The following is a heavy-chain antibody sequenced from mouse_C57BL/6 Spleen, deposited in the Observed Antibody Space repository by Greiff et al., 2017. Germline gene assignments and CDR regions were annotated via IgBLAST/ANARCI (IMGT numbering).Heavy chain of an antibody. Sequence: VQGVESGAELVRPGASVTLSCKASGYTFTDYEMHWVKQTPVHGLEWIGAIDPETGGTAYNQKFKGKAILTADKSSSTAYMELRSLTSEDSAVYYCPVYYYGSRNAMDYWGQGTSVTVSS. V-gene: IGHV1-15*01. CDR1: GYTFTDYE. CDR3: PVYYYGSRNAMDY. D-gene: IGHD1-1*01. J-gene: IGHJ4*01. CDR2: IDPETGGT.